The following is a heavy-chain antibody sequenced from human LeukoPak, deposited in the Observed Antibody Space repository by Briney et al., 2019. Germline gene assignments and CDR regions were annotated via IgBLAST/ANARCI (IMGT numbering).Heavy chain of an antibody. Sequence: PSETLSLTCTVSGGSISSSSYYWGWIRQPPGKGLEWIGSIYYSGSTNYNPSLKSRVTISVDTSKNQFSLKLSSVTAADTAVYYCARVVEWELHDDYWGQGTLVTVSS. CDR3: ARVVEWELHDDY. CDR2: IYYSGST. D-gene: IGHD1-26*01. J-gene: IGHJ4*02. V-gene: IGHV4-39*07. CDR1: GGSISSSSYY.